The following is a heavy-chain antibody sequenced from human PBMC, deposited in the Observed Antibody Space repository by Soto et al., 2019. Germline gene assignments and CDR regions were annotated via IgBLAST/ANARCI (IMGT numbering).Heavy chain of an antibody. CDR1: GYSISSGSY. CDR2: IYHGGTT. D-gene: IGHD6-19*01. V-gene: IGHV4-38-2*02. CDR3: ARVHVIVVAGSTFDY. J-gene: IGHJ4*01. Sequence: SETLSLTCTVSGYSISSGSYCAWIRQPPGKGPEWIASIYHGGTTFYNPSLKSRITISVDTSNNQFSLKLTSVTAADTAVYYCARVHVIVVAGSTFDYWGHGTLVTVSS.